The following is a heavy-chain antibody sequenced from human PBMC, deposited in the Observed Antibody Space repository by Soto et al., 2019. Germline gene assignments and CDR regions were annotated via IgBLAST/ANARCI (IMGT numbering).Heavy chain of an antibody. CDR2: IYYTGST. CDR1: GGSISSYF. Sequence: QVQLQESGPGLVKPSETLSLTCTASGGSISSYFWSWIRQPPGKGLEWIGYIYYTGSTDYNPSLKSRFTISVDTTTTQCSLQLSSVNAADAAVYYCANFNWYCNLWGRGPLVTVSS. CDR3: ANFNWYCNL. J-gene: IGHJ2*01. V-gene: IGHV4-59*01.